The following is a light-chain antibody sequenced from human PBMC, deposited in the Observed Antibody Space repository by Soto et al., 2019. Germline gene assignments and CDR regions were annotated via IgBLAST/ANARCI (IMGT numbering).Light chain of an antibody. CDR2: DAS. J-gene: IGKJ5*01. Sequence: DIQMPQSPSSLSASLGDRVTVTCQASQDISNYLNWYQQKPGKAPKLLIYDASNLETGVPSRFSGSGSGTDFTFTISSLQPQDIATYYCQQYDNLITFGQGTRLEI. V-gene: IGKV1-33*01. CDR1: QDISNY. CDR3: QQYDNLIT.